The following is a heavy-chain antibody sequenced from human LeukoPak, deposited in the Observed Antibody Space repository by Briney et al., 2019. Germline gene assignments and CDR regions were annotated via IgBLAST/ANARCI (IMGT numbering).Heavy chain of an antibody. J-gene: IGHJ4*02. CDR2: ISGRGHFT. CDR1: GFTLINYA. Sequence: PGGSLRLSCAASGFTLINYAMSWVRQAPGKGLEWVSGISGRGHFTNYADSVKGRFTVSRDNSENTLFLQMNSLRAEDTAIYYCAKLGTRRELRSYFDYWGQGIPVTISS. D-gene: IGHD1-1*01. V-gene: IGHV3-23*01. CDR3: AKLGTRRELRSYFDY.